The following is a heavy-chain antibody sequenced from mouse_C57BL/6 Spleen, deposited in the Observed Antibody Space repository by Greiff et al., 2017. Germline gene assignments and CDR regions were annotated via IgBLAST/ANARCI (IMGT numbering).Heavy chain of an antibody. D-gene: IGHD2-2*01. CDR2: INPSNGGT. J-gene: IGHJ4*01. CDR1: GYTFTSYW. V-gene: IGHV1-53*01. CDR3: AREEGDYGYDGYAMDY. Sequence: QVQLKQPGTELVKPGASVKLSCKASGYTFTSYWMHWVKQRPGQGLEWIGNINPSNGGTNYNEKFKSKATLTVDKSSSTAYMQLSSLTSEDSAVYYCAREEGDYGYDGYAMDYWGQGTSVTVSS.